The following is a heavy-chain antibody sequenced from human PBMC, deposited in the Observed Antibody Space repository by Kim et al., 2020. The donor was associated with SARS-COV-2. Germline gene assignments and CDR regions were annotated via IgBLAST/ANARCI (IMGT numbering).Heavy chain of an antibody. CDR3: ARDYYGSGSYDY. V-gene: IGHV3-21*01. CDR2: IISSSSYT. CDR1: GFTFSNYN. D-gene: IGHD3-10*01. Sequence: GGSLRLSCAASGFTFSNYNINWVRQAPGKGLEWVSSIISSSSYTYYADSVKGRFTISRDNGKNSLYVQMNSLRAEDTAVYYCARDYYGSGSYDYWGQGTLVTVSP. J-gene: IGHJ4*02.